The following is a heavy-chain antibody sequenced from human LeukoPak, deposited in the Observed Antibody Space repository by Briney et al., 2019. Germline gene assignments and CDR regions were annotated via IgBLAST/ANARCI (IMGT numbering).Heavy chain of an antibody. CDR2: MNPNSGNT. CDR3: ARGPSLLRGVIMPGSVGGMDV. V-gene: IGHV1-8*01. D-gene: IGHD3-10*01. Sequence: GASVKVSCKASGFTFTSYDINWVRQATGQGLEWMGWMNPNSGNTRYAQNVQGRITMTRDTSISTAYMELSSLRSEDTAVYYCARGPSLLRGVIMPGSVGGMDVWGQGTTVTVSS. CDR1: GFTFTSYD. J-gene: IGHJ6*02.